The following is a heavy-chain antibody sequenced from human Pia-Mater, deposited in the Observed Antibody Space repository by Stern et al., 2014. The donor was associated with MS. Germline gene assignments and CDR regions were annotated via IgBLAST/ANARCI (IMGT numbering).Heavy chain of an antibody. CDR3: ARDPSYCGGDCYANWFDP. CDR2: INSDGSST. J-gene: IGHJ5*02. V-gene: IGHV3-74*01. CDR1: GFTFSSYW. Sequence: VQLVESGGGFVQPGGSLRLSCAASGFTFSSYWMHWGRQAPGKGLGWVSRINSDGSSTSYADSVKGRFTISRDNAKNTLYLQMNSLRAEDTAVYYCARDPSYCGGDCYANWFDPWGQGTLVTVSS. D-gene: IGHD2-21*02.